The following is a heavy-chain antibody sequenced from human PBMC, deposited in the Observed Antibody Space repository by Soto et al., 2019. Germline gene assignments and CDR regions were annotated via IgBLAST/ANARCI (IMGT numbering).Heavy chain of an antibody. CDR1: GFTFSSYS. V-gene: IGHV3-21*01. Sequence: EVQLVESGGGLVKPGGSLRLSCAASGFTFSSYSMHWVRQAPGKGLEWVSSISSSSNYIYYADSVKGRFTISRDNAKNALYLQMNSLRAEDTAVYYCARDGGYCSGGSCYLDYWGQGTLLTVSS. J-gene: IGHJ4*02. D-gene: IGHD2-15*01. CDR2: ISSSSNYI. CDR3: ARDGGYCSGGSCYLDY.